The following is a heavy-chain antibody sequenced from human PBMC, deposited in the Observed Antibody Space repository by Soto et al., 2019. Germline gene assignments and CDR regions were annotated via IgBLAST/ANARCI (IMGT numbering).Heavy chain of an antibody. V-gene: IGHV3-30*18. CDR2: ISYDGSNK. CDR3: AKDADYYDSSGYPGY. Sequence: GGSLRLSCAASGFTFSSYGMHWVRQAPGKGLEWVAVISYDGSNKYYADSVKGRFTISRDNSKNTLYLQMNSLRAEDTAVYYCAKDADYYDSSGYPGYWGQGTLVTVSS. J-gene: IGHJ4*02. CDR1: GFTFSSYG. D-gene: IGHD3-22*01.